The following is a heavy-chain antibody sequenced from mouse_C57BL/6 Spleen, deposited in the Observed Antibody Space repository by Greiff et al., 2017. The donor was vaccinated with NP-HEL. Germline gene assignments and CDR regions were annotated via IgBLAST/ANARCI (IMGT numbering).Heavy chain of an antibody. J-gene: IGHJ2*01. CDR2: INPSSGYT. Sequence: QVQLQQSGAELARPGASVKMSCKASGYTFTSYTMHWVKQRPGQGLEWIGYINPSSGYTKYNQKFKDKATLTADKSSSTAYMQLSSLTSEDSAVYYCARSRYDYDEGDYWGQGTTLTVSS. CDR3: ARSRYDYDEGDY. CDR1: GYTFTSYT. D-gene: IGHD2-4*01. V-gene: IGHV1-4*01.